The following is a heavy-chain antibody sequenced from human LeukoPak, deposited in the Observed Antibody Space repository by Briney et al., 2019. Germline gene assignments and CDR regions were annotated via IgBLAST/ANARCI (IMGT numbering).Heavy chain of an antibody. V-gene: IGHV3-23*01. CDR3: AKYQGGDYVSDAFDI. CDR1: GLTFSSYA. Sequence: RGGSLRLSCAPSGLTFSSYAMSWVRHAQGEGLGWVSAILAMGGSTYYADSVRGRFTISRDNSKKTLYLQINSLRAEDTAVYYCAKYQGGDYVSDAFDIWGQGTMVTVSS. D-gene: IGHD4-17*01. J-gene: IGHJ3*02. CDR2: ILAMGGST.